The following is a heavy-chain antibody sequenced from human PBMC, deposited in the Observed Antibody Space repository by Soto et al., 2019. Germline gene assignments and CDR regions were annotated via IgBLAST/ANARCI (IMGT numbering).Heavy chain of an antibody. V-gene: IGHV3-48*01. CDR1: GFTFSSYS. CDR2: ISSSSSTI. CDR3: ARDRNYGSGSRNYFDY. J-gene: IGHJ4*02. Sequence: EVQLVESGGGLVQPGGSLRLSCAASGFTFSSYSMNWVRQAPGKGLEWVSYISSSSSTIYYADSVKGRFTISRDNAKNSLYLQMNSLRVEDTAVYYCARDRNYGSGSRNYFDYWGQGTLVTVSS. D-gene: IGHD3-10*01.